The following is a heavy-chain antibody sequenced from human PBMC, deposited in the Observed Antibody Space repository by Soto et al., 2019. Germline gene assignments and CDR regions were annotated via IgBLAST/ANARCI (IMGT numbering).Heavy chain of an antibody. CDR2: ISGSGGST. CDR3: AKGATYYYDSSGYYGYAFDI. Sequence: GGSLRLSCAASGFTFSSYAMSWVRQAPGKGLEWVSAISGSGGSTYYADSVKGRFTISRDNSKNTLYLQMNSLRAEDTAVYYCAKGATYYYDSSGYYGYAFDIWGQGTMVTVSS. D-gene: IGHD3-22*01. J-gene: IGHJ3*02. V-gene: IGHV3-23*01. CDR1: GFTFSSYA.